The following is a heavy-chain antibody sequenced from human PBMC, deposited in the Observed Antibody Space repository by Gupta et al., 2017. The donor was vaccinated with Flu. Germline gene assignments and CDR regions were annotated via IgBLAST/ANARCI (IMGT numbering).Heavy chain of an antibody. CDR2: ISSSSSYI. Sequence: EGHLLAPGGGLVKRGGPLSLSCAAYGCPFSTYPHTGVRQAPGKGPEWVSSISSSSSYIYYADSVRGRFTISRDNAKNSLYPQMNTLRADDTAVYYCARHFSDRDGFDIWGQGTMVTVSS. V-gene: IGHV3-21*01. J-gene: IGHJ3*02. CDR3: ARHFSDRDGFDI. CDR1: GCPFSTYP.